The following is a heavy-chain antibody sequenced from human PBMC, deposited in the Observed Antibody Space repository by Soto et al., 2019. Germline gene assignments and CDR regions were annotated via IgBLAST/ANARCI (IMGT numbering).Heavy chain of an antibody. J-gene: IGHJ4*02. CDR2: IWGSGGST. D-gene: IGHD3-22*01. V-gene: IGHV3-33*01. CDR3: APTFYYVNSGNQGPFDN. Sequence: GGSLRLSCAASGFTFSTYGMHWVRQAPGKGLEWVAVIWGSGGSTYYADSVKGRFTISRDNSRNTLYLQMSSLRAEDTAVYYCAPTFYYVNSGNQGPFDNWGQGTLVTVSS. CDR1: GFTFSTYG.